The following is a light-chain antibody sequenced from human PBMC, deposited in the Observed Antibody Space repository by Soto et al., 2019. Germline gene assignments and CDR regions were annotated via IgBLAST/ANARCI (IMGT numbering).Light chain of an antibody. Sequence: EIVFTLSPATLSLSTGERATLSCRASQSVGSSLAWYQQRPGQAPRLLIYDAFIRATGIPARFSGSESGTDFTLTISSLEPEDFAVYYCQQRSNLPLTFGQGTRLEIK. CDR1: QSVGSS. CDR2: DAF. CDR3: QQRSNLPLT. V-gene: IGKV3-11*01. J-gene: IGKJ5*01.